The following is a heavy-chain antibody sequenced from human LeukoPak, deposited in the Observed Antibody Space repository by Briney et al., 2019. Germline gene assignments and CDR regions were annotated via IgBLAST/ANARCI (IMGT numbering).Heavy chain of an antibody. J-gene: IGHJ6*02. CDR2: INPSSGGT. D-gene: IGHD3-22*01. CDR1: GYTFTGYY. CDR3: ARDRTYYYDSSGFPSREGCMDV. V-gene: IGHV1-2*02. Sequence: ASVKVSCKASGYTFTGYYMHWVRQAPAEGLEWMGWINPSSGGTNYAQKFQGRVTMTRDTSISTAYMELSRLRSDDTAVYYCARDRTYYYDSSGFPSREGCMDVWGQGTTVTVSS.